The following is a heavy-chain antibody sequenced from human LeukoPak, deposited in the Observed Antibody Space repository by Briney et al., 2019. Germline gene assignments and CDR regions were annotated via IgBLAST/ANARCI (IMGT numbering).Heavy chain of an antibody. CDR3: TKIPATDPIDF. D-gene: IGHD6-13*01. J-gene: IGHJ4*02. CDR2: LTGSGRGT. V-gene: IGHV3-23*01. CDR1: GFTLNMYA. Sequence: GGSLRLSCAASGFTLNMYAMNWVRQAPGKRLDWVSSLTGSGRGTYYAPSVKGRFTMSRDDSKNTLYLQMNSLRPDDTAVYYCTKIPATDPIDFWGQGTLVTVSS.